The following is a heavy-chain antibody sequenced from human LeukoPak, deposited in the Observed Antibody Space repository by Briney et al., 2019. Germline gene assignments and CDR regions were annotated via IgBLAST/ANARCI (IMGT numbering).Heavy chain of an antibody. D-gene: IGHD1-26*01. Sequence: PGGSLRLSCAASGFTFSDYYMSWIRQAPGRGLEWVSSISSSSSYIYYADSVKGRFTISRDNAKNSLYLQMNSLRAEDTAVYYCARDLSGSDFDYWGQGTLVTVSS. CDR3: ARDLSGSDFDY. V-gene: IGHV3-11*06. CDR2: ISSSSSYI. CDR1: GFTFSDYY. J-gene: IGHJ4*02.